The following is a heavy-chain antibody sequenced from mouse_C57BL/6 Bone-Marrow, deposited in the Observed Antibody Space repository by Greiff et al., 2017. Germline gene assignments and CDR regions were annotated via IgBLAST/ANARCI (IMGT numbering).Heavy chain of an antibody. CDR1: GYTFTSYW. CDR3: AREIDGYYGGAMDY. D-gene: IGHD2-3*01. J-gene: IGHJ4*01. Sequence: QVQLQQPGAELVKPGASVKLSCKASGYTFTSYWMHWVKQRPGQGLEWIGMIHPNSGSTNYNEKFKSKATLTVDKSSSTAYMQLSSLTSEDSAVYYYAREIDGYYGGAMDYWGQGTSVTVSS. CDR2: IHPNSGST. V-gene: IGHV1-64*01.